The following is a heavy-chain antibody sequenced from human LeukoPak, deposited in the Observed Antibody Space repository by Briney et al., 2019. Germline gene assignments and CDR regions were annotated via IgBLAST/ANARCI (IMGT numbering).Heavy chain of an antibody. V-gene: IGHV3-21*01. D-gene: IGHD5-24*01. J-gene: IGHJ2*01. CDR3: AREERDGYNYYWYFDL. CDR1: GFTVSSNY. Sequence: GGSLRLSCAASGFTVSSNYMSWVRQAPGKGLEWVSSISSSGIYIYYADSVKGRFTISRDNAKNSLYLQMSSLRAEDTAVYYCAREERDGYNYYWYFDLWGRGTLVTVSS. CDR2: ISSSGIYI.